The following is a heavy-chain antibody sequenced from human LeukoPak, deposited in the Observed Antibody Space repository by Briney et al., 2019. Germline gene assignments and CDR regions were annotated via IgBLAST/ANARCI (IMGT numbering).Heavy chain of an antibody. CDR2: IYYSGST. V-gene: IGHV4-59*01. CDR3: ARGGEWESHFDY. D-gene: IGHD1-26*01. CDR1: GGSISSYY. Sequence: SKTLSLTCTVSGGSISSYYWSWIRQPPGKGLEWIGYIYYSGSTNYNPSLKSRVTISVDTSKNQFSLKLSSVTAADTAVYYCARGGEWESHFDYWGQGTLVTVSS. J-gene: IGHJ4*02.